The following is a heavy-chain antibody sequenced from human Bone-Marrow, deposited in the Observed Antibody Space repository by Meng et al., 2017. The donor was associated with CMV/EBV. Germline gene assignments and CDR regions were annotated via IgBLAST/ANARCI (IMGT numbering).Heavy chain of an antibody. V-gene: IGHV1-69*05. D-gene: IGHD2-2*01. J-gene: IGHJ6*02. CDR1: GGTFSSYA. CDR2: IIPIFGTA. CDR3: AIPGYCSSTSCSIYYYYYGMDV. Sequence: SVKVSCKASGGTFSSYAISWVRQAPGQGLEWMGGIIPIFGTANYAQKFQGRVTITTDESTSTAYMELSSLRSEDTAVYYCAIPGYCSSTSCSIYYYYYGMDVWGQGPTVTVSS.